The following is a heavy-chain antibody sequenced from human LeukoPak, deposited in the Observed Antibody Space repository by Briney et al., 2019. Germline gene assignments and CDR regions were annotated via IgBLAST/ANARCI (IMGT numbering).Heavy chain of an antibody. V-gene: IGHV4-34*01. CDR3: ARTPYYYYYGMDV. Sequence: SESLSLTCAVYGGSFSGYYWSWIRQPPGKGLEWIGEINHSGSTNYNPSLKSRVTISVDTSKNQFSLKLSSVTAADTAVYYCARTPYYYYYGMDVWGQGTTVTVSS. CDR2: INHSGST. J-gene: IGHJ6*02. CDR1: GGSFSGYY.